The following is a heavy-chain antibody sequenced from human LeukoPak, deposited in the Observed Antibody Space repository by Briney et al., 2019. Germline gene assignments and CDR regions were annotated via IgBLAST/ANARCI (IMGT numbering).Heavy chain of an antibody. CDR2: IYYSGST. J-gene: IGHJ4*02. CDR3: AMGNSGRTSDDWLELKY. D-gene: IGHD1-26*01. V-gene: IGHV4-39*01. Sequence: SETLSLTCTVSGGSISSSSYYWGWIRQPPGKGLEWIGSIYYSGSTYYNPSLKSRVTISVDTSKNQFSLKLSSVTAADTAVYYCAMGNSGRTSDDWLELKYWGQGTLVTVSS. CDR1: GGSISSSSYY.